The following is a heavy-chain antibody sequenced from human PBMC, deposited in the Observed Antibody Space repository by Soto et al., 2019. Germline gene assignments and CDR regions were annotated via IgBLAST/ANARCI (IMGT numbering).Heavy chain of an antibody. J-gene: IGHJ4*02. CDR3: ARDGDIVLNMGVALGADFDY. V-gene: IGHV4-59*01. CDR1: GGSISSYF. CDR2: IYYSGST. D-gene: IGHD2-8*01. Sequence: SETLSLTCTVSGGSISSYFWSWIRQPPGKGLEWIGSIYYSGSTYYNPSLKSRVTISVDTSKNTLYLQMNSLRPEDTAVYYCARDGDIVLNMGVALGADFDYWGQGTLVTVSS.